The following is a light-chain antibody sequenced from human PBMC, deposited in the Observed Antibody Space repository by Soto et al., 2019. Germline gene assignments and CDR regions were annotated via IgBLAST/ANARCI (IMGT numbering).Light chain of an antibody. CDR1: SSDVGAYNY. CDR3: LSTAVSNTYV. Sequence: QSALTQPPSASGSPGQSVTISCTGTSSDVGAYNYVSWYQQYPGKAPELMIFEVSKRPSGVPDRFSGSKSGNTASLTVSGVQAEDEADYYCLSTAVSNTYVFGTGTKLTVL. CDR2: EVS. J-gene: IGLJ1*01. V-gene: IGLV2-8*01.